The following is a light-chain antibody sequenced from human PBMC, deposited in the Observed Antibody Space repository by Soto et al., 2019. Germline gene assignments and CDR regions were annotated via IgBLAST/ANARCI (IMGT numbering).Light chain of an antibody. Sequence: DIQMTQSPSSVSASVGDRVTITCRASQDISRWLAWYQQRPGKAPKLLIYTTSTLQSGVPSRFSGSGSGTEFTLTISSLQPEDFATYYCQQANSFPITFGQGTRLEIK. CDR1: QDISRW. CDR3: QQANSFPIT. CDR2: TTS. V-gene: IGKV1-12*01. J-gene: IGKJ5*01.